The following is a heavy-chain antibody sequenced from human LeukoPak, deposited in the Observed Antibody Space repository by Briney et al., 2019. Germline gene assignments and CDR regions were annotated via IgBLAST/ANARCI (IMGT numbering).Heavy chain of an antibody. Sequence: VASVKVSCKASGGTFSSYAISWVRQAPGQGLEWMGGIIPIFGTANYAQKFQGRVTITADESTSTAYMELSSLRSEDTAVYYCARCLLELRPPYYYYGMDVWGQGTTVTVSS. CDR1: GGTFSSYA. CDR3: ARCLLELRPPYYYYGMDV. CDR2: IIPIFGTA. J-gene: IGHJ6*02. D-gene: IGHD1-7*01. V-gene: IGHV1-69*13.